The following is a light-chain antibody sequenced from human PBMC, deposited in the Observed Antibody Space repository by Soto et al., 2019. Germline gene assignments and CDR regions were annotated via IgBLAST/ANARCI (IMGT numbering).Light chain of an antibody. J-gene: IGLJ1*01. CDR2: DVS. CDR1: SNEVGDYNY. CDR3: SSYTSSTTRV. V-gene: IGLV2-14*01. Sequence: QSVLTQPASVSESPVPSITISCTGTSNEVGDYNYVSWYQQHPGKAPKLMNYDVSSRPSGVCNRVSGSQSGSKASLTISGLQAEDEADYYCSSYTSSTTRVFVTGTKLTVL.